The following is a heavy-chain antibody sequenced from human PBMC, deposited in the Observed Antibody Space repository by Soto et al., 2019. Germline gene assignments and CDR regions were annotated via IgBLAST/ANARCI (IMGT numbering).Heavy chain of an antibody. CDR1: GFTFSSYA. J-gene: IGHJ4*02. CDR3: PKTDYSNYAPDY. CDR2: INGGGGAT. Sequence: EVQLLESGGVLVQPGGSLRLSCAASGFTFSSYAMSWVRQAPGKGLEWVSAINGGGGATYYADSVKGRFTISRDNSKNTLYLQMNFLRAEDTAIYYCPKTDYSNYAPDYWGQGTMVTVSS. V-gene: IGHV3-23*01. D-gene: IGHD4-4*01.